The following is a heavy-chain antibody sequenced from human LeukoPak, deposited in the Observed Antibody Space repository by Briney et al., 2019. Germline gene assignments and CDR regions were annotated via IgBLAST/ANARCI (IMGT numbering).Heavy chain of an antibody. V-gene: IGHV3-48*02. CDR2: ISSSSSTI. J-gene: IGHJ4*02. D-gene: IGHD2-15*01. CDR1: GLTVSSYS. CDR3: ARARASGRSGFDY. Sequence: GGSLRLSCVASGLTVSSYSMNWVRQAPGKGLECVSYISSSSSTIYYADSVKGRFTISRDNAKNSLDLQMNSLRDEDTAVYYCARARASGRSGFDYWGQGTLVTVSS.